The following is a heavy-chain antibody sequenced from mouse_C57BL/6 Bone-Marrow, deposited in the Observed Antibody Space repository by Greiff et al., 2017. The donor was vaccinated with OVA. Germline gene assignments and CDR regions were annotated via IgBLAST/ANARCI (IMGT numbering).Heavy chain of an antibody. V-gene: IGHV1-69*01. CDR2: IDPSDSYT. Sequence: QVQLQQPGAELVMPGASVKLSCKASGYTFTSYWMHWVKQRPGQGLEWIGEIDPSDSYTKYNQKFKGKSTLTVDKSSSTAYMQLSSLTSEDSAVYYCAREGGFDEDAMDYWGQGTSVTVSS. J-gene: IGHJ4*01. CDR3: AREGGFDEDAMDY. CDR1: GYTFTSYW.